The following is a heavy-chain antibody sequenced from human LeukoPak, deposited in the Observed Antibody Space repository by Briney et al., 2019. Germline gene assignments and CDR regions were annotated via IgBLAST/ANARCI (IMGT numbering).Heavy chain of an antibody. CDR3: FGGSGYNSDY. CDR1: GFTFSSYG. V-gene: IGHV3-23*01. J-gene: IGHJ4*02. Sequence: GGTLRLSCAASGFTFSSYGMSWVRQAPGKGLEWVSLISGSGGNTYYADSVKGRFTISRDNSKNTLYLQMNSLRAEDTALYSCFGGSGYNSDYWGQGTLVTVSP. D-gene: IGHD3-22*01. CDR2: ISGSGGNT.